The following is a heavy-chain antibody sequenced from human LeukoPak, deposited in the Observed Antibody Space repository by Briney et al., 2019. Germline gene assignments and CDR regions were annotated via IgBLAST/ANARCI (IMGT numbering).Heavy chain of an antibody. CDR2: INPNSGGT. Sequence: ASVKVSCKASGYTFTGYYMHWVRQAPGQGLEWMGWINPNSGGTNYAQTFQGRVTMTRDTSISTAYMELSRLRSDDTAVYYCARACRRTWIQHRGALDIWGQGTMVTVSS. CDR3: ARACRRTWIQHRGALDI. CDR1: GYTFTGYY. J-gene: IGHJ3*02. V-gene: IGHV1-2*02. D-gene: IGHD5-18*01.